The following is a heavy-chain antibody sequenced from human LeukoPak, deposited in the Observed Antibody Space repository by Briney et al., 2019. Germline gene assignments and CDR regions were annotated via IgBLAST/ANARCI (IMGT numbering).Heavy chain of an antibody. CDR3: ARGCSGGSCYESKFDP. J-gene: IGHJ5*02. Sequence: PGGSLRLSCAASGFTFSSYIISWVRRAPGKGLECVSSITSSSTYIYYADSVKGRFTISRDNAKNSLYLQMNSLRAEDTAVYYCARGCSGGSCYESKFDPWGQGTLVTVSS. CDR1: GFTFSSYI. V-gene: IGHV3-21*01. CDR2: ITSSSTYI. D-gene: IGHD2-15*01.